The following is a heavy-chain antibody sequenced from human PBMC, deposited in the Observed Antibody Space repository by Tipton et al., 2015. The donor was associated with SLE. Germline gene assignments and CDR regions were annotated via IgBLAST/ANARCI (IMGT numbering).Heavy chain of an antibody. J-gene: IGHJ6*02. Sequence: GSLRLSCAASGFTFSSYGMHWVRQAPGKGLEWVSYISSSSSTIYYADSVKGRFTISRDNAKNSLYLQMNSLRAEDTAVYYCARGRYDFCMGVWGQGTTVTVSS. CDR2: ISSSSSTI. CDR1: GFTFSSYG. D-gene: IGHD3-3*01. CDR3: ARGRYDFCMGV. V-gene: IGHV3-48*01.